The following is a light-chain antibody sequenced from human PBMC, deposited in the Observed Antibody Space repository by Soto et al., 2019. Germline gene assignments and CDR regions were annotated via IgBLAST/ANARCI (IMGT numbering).Light chain of an antibody. CDR3: QAWGTGGV. CDR2: VTSDGSH. CDR1: SGHSDYA. Sequence: QSVLTQSPSASASPGASVKLTCTLSSGHSDYAIAWHQQQPEKGPRYLMKVTSDGSHTKGDGIPDRFSGSSSGADRYLTISGLRSDDEADYYCQAWGTGGVFGGGTKLTVL. J-gene: IGLJ3*02. V-gene: IGLV4-69*01.